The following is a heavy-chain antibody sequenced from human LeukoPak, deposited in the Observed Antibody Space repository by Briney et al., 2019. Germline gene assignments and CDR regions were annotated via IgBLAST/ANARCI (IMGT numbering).Heavy chain of an antibody. CDR3: AKEAFVVVTAASDY. J-gene: IGHJ4*02. CDR2: ISGSGGNT. V-gene: IGHV3-23*01. CDR1: GFTFSNYG. Sequence: GGTLRLSCAASGFTFSNYGMSWVRQAPGKGLEWVSTISGSGGNTYYADSVKGRFTISRDTSKNTLYLQMNSPRAEDTAVYYCAKEAFVVVTAASDYWGQGTLVTVSS. D-gene: IGHD2-21*02.